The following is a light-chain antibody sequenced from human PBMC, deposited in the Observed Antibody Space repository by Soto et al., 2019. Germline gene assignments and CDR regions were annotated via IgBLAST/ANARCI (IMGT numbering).Light chain of an antibody. Sequence: QSALIQPASVSGSPGQSITISCTGTSSDVGGYNYVSWYQQHPGKAPKLMIYEVSNRPSGVSNRFSGSKSGNTASLTISGLQAEDEADYYCSSYTSSSGVFGGGTKLTVL. J-gene: IGLJ3*02. CDR2: EVS. CDR1: SSDVGGYNY. CDR3: SSYTSSSGV. V-gene: IGLV2-14*01.